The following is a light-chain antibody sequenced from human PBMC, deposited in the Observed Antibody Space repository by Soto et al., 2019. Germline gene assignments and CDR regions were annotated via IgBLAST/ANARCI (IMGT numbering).Light chain of an antibody. Sequence: KVMTQSPATLSVSPGERATLSCRASQSVGSNLAWYQQKPGQAPRLLIYAASTRATGIPARFSGSGSGTEFTLTISSLQSEDFAVYYCHQYNNWPSTTFGQGTRLEIK. CDR3: HQYNNWPSTT. CDR1: QSVGSN. CDR2: AAS. V-gene: IGKV3-15*01. J-gene: IGKJ5*01.